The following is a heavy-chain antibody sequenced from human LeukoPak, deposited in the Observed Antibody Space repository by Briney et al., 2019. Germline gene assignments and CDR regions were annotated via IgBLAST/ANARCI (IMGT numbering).Heavy chain of an antibody. CDR2: ISSSSSYI. D-gene: IGHD3-22*01. J-gene: IGHJ4*02. CDR1: GFTFSSYS. V-gene: IGHV3-21*01. CDR3: ARGQRGWYFDY. Sequence: MSGGSLRLSCAASGFTFSSYSMNWVRQAPGKWLEWDSSISSSSSYIYYAASVKGRFTISRDNAKSSLYLQMNSLRAEDTAVYYCARGQRGWYFDYWGQGTLVTVSS.